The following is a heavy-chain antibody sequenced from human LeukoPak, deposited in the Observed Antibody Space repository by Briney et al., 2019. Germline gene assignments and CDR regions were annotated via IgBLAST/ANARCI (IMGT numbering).Heavy chain of an antibody. CDR2: IYYSGST. J-gene: IGHJ4*02. CDR3: ARDRGQQLTFDY. CDR1: GGSISSGGYY. D-gene: IGHD6-13*01. V-gene: IGHV4-31*03. Sequence: PSETLFLTCTVSGGSISSGGYYWSWIRQHPGKGLEWIGYIYYSGSTYYNPSLKSRVTISVDTSKNQFSLKLSSVTAADTAVYYCARDRGQQLTFDYWGQGTLVTVSS.